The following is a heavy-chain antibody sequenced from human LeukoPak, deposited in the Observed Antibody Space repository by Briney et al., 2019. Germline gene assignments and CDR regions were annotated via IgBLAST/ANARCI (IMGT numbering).Heavy chain of an antibody. CDR2: INHSGST. J-gene: IGHJ4*02. Sequence: PSETLSLTCAVYGGSFSGYYWSWIRQPPGKGLEWIGEINHSGSTNYNPSLKSRVTISVDTSKNQFSLKLSSVTAADTAVYYCARRDYVWGSYRPFDYWGQGTLVTVPS. D-gene: IGHD3-16*02. CDR1: GGSFSGYY. CDR3: ARRDYVWGSYRPFDY. V-gene: IGHV4-34*01.